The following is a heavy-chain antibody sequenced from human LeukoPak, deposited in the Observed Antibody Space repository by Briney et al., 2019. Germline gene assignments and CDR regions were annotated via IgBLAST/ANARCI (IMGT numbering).Heavy chain of an antibody. J-gene: IGHJ3*02. V-gene: IGHV3-30*04. CDR2: ISYDGRNK. D-gene: IGHD5-12*01. CDR1: GFTFSSYG. Sequence: GSLRLSCAASGFTFSSYGIHWVRQAPDKGLEWVAVISYDGRNKYYGDSVKGRFTISRDNSKNTLYLQMNSLRAEDTAVYYCARFGYFRAFDIWGQGTMVTVSS. CDR3: ARFGYFRAFDI.